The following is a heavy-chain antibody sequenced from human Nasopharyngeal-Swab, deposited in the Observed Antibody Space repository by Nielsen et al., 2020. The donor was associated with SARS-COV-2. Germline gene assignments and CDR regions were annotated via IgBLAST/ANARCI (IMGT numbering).Heavy chain of an antibody. J-gene: IGHJ6*02. Sequence: WIRQPPGKGLEWVSAISGSGGGTYYADSVKGRFTISRDNSKNTLYLQMNSLRAEDTAVYYCAKGAYSYGNYYYYYGMDVWGQGTTVTVSS. D-gene: IGHD5-18*01. CDR2: ISGSGGGT. V-gene: IGHV3-23*01. CDR3: AKGAYSYGNYYYYYGMDV.